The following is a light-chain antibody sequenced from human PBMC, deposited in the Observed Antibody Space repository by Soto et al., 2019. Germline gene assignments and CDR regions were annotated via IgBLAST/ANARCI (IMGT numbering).Light chain of an antibody. Sequence: EIVLTQSPATLSLSPGERATLSCTASQSVTSSCLAWYQRKPGQAPRLLIHTTSTRATDIPDRFSGSVSGTDFTLTISRLQPEDFAVYYCQQCGGSPLFSFGPGTRVDI. CDR1: QSVTSSC. CDR2: TTS. V-gene: IGKV3-20*01. J-gene: IGKJ3*01. CDR3: QQCGGSPLFS.